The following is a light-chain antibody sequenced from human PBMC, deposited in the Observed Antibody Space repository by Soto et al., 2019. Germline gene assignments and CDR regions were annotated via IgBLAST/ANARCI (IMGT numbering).Light chain of an antibody. CDR3: MQGTHWPRT. CDR2: KVS. V-gene: IGKV2-30*01. Sequence: DVVMTQSPLSLPVTLGQPASISCRSSQSLLYSDGNTYLHWFQQRPGQSPRRLIYKVSNRDSGGPDRFSGSGSGTDFTLKISRVEAEDVGVYYCMQGTHWPRTFGQGTKVEIK. CDR1: QSLLYSDGNTY. J-gene: IGKJ1*01.